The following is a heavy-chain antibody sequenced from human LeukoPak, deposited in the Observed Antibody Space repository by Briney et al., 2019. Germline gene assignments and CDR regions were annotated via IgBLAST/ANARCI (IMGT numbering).Heavy chain of an antibody. D-gene: IGHD5-12*01. CDR1: GYPFTSYG. CDR2: ISAYNGNT. V-gene: IGHV1-18*01. Sequence: ASVKVSCKTSGYPFTSYGISWVRQAPGQGLEWMGWISAYNGNTKYAQKFQGRVIMTTDTSTSTAYMELRSLRSDDTAVYYCARVSGGYDPRRAFDIWGQGTMVTVSS. J-gene: IGHJ3*02. CDR3: ARVSGGYDPRRAFDI.